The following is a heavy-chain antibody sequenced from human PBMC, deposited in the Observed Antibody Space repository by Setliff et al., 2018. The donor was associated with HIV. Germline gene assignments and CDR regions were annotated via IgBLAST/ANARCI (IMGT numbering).Heavy chain of an antibody. CDR2: FVPEHSET. CDR3: ATRGDLLGRRASTVTVYYYYLDV. Sequence: GASVKVSCKVSGCTLTELSIHWVRQAPGKGLEWMGGFVPEHSETIYAQKFQGRVTMTEDTSTDTAFMELSGLTSEDTAVYYCATRGDLLGRRASTVTVYYYYLDVWGNGTTVTVSS. CDR1: GCTLTELS. V-gene: IGHV1-24*01. D-gene: IGHD4-17*01. J-gene: IGHJ6*03.